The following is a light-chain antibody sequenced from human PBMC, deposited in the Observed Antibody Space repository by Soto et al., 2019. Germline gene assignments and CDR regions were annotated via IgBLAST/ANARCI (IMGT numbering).Light chain of an antibody. V-gene: IGKV3-15*01. Sequence: ETVLTQSPATLSVSPGERATLSCRASESVGSNLAWYQQRPGQAPRLLISGASTRATGIQARFSGSGSGTEFTLTISSLQSEDLAIYYCQQYNDWPPWTFGQGTKVEIK. CDR3: QQYNDWPPWT. CDR2: GAS. J-gene: IGKJ1*01. CDR1: ESVGSN.